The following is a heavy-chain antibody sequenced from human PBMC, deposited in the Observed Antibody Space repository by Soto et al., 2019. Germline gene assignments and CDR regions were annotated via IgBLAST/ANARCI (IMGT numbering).Heavy chain of an antibody. CDR1: GDSISSSNW. V-gene: IGHV4-4*02. D-gene: IGHD1-1*01. CDR2: IYHSGAT. CDR3: ARDLGTGTDF. Sequence: QVQLQESGPGLVKPSGTLSLTCAVSGDSISSSNWWSWVRQAPGKGLEWIGEIYHSGATTYNPSLQSRATISVAPSKNHFSLKLTSVTAADTAVYFCARDLGTGTDFWGRGTLVTVAS. J-gene: IGHJ4*02.